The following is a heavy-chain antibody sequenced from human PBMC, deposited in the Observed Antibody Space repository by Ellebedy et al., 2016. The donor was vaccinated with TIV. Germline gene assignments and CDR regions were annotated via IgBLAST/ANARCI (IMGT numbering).Heavy chain of an antibody. CDR1: GFTFSDYW. CDR3: ARRTPGATTYYYAMDV. Sequence: GESLKISXAASGFTFSDYWMTWVRQAPGKGLEWVANIKQDGSEKYYVDSVKGRFTISRDNAQNSLYLQMNSLRAEDTAVYYCARRTPGATTYYYAMDVWGQGTTVTVSS. J-gene: IGHJ6*02. CDR2: IKQDGSEK. D-gene: IGHD1-1*01. V-gene: IGHV3-7*03.